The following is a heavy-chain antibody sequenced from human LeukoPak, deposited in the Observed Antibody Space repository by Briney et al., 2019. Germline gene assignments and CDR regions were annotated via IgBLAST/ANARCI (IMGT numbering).Heavy chain of an antibody. D-gene: IGHD3-9*01. Sequence: PGGSLRLSCAASGYTLSSVAVSGVRQAPGKGLEWVSGINWNGGSTGYADSVKGRFTISRDNAKNSLYLQMNSLRAEDTALYYCARVGVKYDILTQIDYWGQGTLVTVSS. CDR1: GYTLSSVA. CDR2: INWNGGST. V-gene: IGHV3-20*04. J-gene: IGHJ4*02. CDR3: ARVGVKYDILTQIDY.